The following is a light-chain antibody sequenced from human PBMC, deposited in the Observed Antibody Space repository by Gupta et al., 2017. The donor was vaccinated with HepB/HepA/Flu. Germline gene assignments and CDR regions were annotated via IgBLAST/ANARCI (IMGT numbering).Light chain of an antibody. J-gene: IGKJ4*01. Sequence: IVLTQSPATQSSSPGDRATLTCRASQSVSSYLAWCKQKPGQAPRILINYAANRATGIPARFIGGGCGRDVSLTIISREPEDYAVYYCHQRSNWPSLTFGGGTKVEIK. CDR1: QSVSSY. V-gene: IGKV3-11*02. CDR2: YAA. CDR3: HQRSNWPSLT.